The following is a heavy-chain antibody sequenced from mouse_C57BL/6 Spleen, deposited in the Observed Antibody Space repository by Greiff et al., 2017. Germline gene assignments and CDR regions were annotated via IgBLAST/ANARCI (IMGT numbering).Heavy chain of an antibody. V-gene: IGHV5-4*01. CDR1: GFTFSSYA. J-gene: IGHJ4*01. Sequence: EVKLMESGGGLVKPGGSLKLSCAASGFTFSSYAMSWVRQTPEKRLEWVATISDGGSYTYYPDNVKGRFTISRDNAKNNLYLQMSHLKSEDTAMYYCARDLGRRAMDYWGQGTSVTVSS. CDR2: ISDGGSYT. CDR3: ARDLGRRAMDY. D-gene: IGHD4-1*01.